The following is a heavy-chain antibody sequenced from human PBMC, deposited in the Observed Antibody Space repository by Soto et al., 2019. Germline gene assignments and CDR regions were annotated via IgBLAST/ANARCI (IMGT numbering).Heavy chain of an antibody. Sequence: EVQLVESGGGVVQPGGSLRLSCAASGFTFSSYDMNWVRQAPGKGLVWVARITSDGSSTTYADSVKGRFTISRDNAKNTLYLQMNSLRAEDTSVYSCARESGGGFGDFWGQGTTVTVSS. D-gene: IGHD3-10*01. J-gene: IGHJ6*02. V-gene: IGHV3-74*01. CDR3: ARESGGGFGDF. CDR2: ITSDGSST. CDR1: GFTFSSYD.